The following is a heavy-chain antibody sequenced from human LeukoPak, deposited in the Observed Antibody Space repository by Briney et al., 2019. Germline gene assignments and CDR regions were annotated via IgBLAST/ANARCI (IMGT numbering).Heavy chain of an antibody. CDR3: ARGDNWNYYYYYYYGMDV. J-gene: IGHJ6*02. CDR2: IYSGGST. D-gene: IGHD1-7*01. V-gene: IGHV3-53*05. CDR1: GFTVSSNY. Sequence: PGGSLRLSCAASGFTVSSNYMSWVRQAPGKGLEWVSVIYSGGSTYYADSVKGRFTISRDNSKNTLYLQMNSLRAEDTAVYYCARGDNWNYYYYYYYGMDVWGQGTTVTVSS.